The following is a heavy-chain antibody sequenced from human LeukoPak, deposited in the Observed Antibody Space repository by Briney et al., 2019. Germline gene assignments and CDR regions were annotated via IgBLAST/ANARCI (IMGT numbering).Heavy chain of an antibody. V-gene: IGHV3-9*01. D-gene: IGHD3-22*01. CDR1: GFTFDDYA. CDR2: ISWNSGSI. CDR3: AKDKGRSGYYLRWCAFDI. J-gene: IGHJ3*02. Sequence: PGRSLRLSCAASGFTFDDYAMHWVRQAPGKGLEWVSGISWNSGSIGYADSVKGRFTISRDNAKNSLYLQMNSLRAEDTALYYCAKDKGRSGYYLRWCAFDIWGQGTMVTVSS.